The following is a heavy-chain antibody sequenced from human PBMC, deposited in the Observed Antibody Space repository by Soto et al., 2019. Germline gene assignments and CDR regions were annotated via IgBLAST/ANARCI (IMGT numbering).Heavy chain of an antibody. CDR1: GFTFSNAW. V-gene: IGHV3-15*01. J-gene: IGHJ3*02. D-gene: IGHD2-15*01. Sequence: GGSVRLSCAASGFTFSNAWMSWVRQAPGKGLEWVGRIKSKTDGGATDYAAPVKGRFTISRDDSKNTLYLQMNSLKTEDTAVYYCTTDRYCSGGSCYVNAFGIWGQGTMVTVSS. CDR2: IKSKTDGGAT. CDR3: TTDRYCSGGSCYVNAFGI.